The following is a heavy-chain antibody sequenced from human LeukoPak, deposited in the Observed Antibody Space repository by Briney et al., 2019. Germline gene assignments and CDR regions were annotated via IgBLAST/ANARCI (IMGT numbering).Heavy chain of an antibody. J-gene: IGHJ4*02. CDR2: VSDSGST. V-gene: IGHV4-39*02. D-gene: IGHD3-10*01. CDR3: ARETSGTSKIDS. Sequence: SETLSLTRTVSGGSIISRSYFWAWLRQPAGKGLEWIGSVSDSGSTTYNPSPSLKSRVTISVDTSKNQFSLKLSSVTAADTAVYHCARETSGTSKIDSWGQGTLVTVSS. CDR1: GGSIISRSYF.